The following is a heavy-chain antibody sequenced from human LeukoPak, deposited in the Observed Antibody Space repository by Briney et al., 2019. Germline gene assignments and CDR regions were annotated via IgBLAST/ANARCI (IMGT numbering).Heavy chain of an antibody. Sequence: PGGSLRLSCAASGFTFSSYSMNWVRQAPGKGLECVSSISSSSSYIYYADSVKGRFTISRDNAKNSLYLQMNSLRAEDTAVYYCAREVAAAGTLEYYYYYGMDVWGQGTTVTVSS. J-gene: IGHJ6*02. CDR2: ISSSSSYI. V-gene: IGHV3-21*01. CDR1: GFTFSSYS. D-gene: IGHD6-13*01. CDR3: AREVAAAGTLEYYYYYGMDV.